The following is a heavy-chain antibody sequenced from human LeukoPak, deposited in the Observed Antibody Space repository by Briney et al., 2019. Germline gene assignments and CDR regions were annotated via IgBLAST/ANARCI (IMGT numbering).Heavy chain of an antibody. D-gene: IGHD6-13*01. CDR3: ARGAPFTAAGTFDY. CDR2: IWYDGSNK. J-gene: IGHJ4*02. CDR1: GFTFSSYG. Sequence: QPGGSLRLSCAASGFTFSSYGMHWVRQAPGKGLEWVAVIWYDGSNKYYADSVKGRFTISRDNSKNTLYLQMNSLGAEDTAVYYCARGAPFTAAGTFDYWGQGTLVTVSS. V-gene: IGHV3-33*01.